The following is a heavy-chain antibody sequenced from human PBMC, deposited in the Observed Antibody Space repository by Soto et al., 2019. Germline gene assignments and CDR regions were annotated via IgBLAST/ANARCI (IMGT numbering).Heavy chain of an antibody. CDR3: ARRNYDILTCYYDLDYFDY. CDR1: GYSFSSYW. D-gene: IGHD3-9*01. J-gene: IGHJ4*02. V-gene: IGHV5-51*01. Sequence: PGESLKISCKGSGYSFSSYWIGWVRQMPGKGLEWMGIIYPGDSDTRYSPSFQGQVTISADKSISTAYLQWSSLKASDTAMYYCARRNYDILTCYYDLDYFDYWGQGTLVTVSS. CDR2: IYPGDSDT.